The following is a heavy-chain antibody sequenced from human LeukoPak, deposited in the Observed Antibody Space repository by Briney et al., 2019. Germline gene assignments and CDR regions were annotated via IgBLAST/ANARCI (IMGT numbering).Heavy chain of an antibody. CDR3: TSSYGDSAPLWY. J-gene: IGHJ4*02. D-gene: IGHD5-18*01. V-gene: IGHV3-15*01. CDR1: GFTFSSAW. Sequence: GGSLRLSCAASGFTFSSAWMSWVRQAPGKGLEWVGRIKSKTDGGTTDYAAPVKGRFTISRDDSKNTLYLQMNSLKTEDTAVYYCTSSYGDSAPLWYWGQGTLVTVSS. CDR2: IKSKTDGGTT.